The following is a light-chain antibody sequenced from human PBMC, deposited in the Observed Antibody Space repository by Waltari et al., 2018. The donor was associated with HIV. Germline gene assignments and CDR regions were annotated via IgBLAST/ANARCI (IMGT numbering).Light chain of an antibody. CDR3: GTWDSSLSAGV. CDR2: DSK. J-gene: IGLJ2*01. Sequence: QSVLTQPPSVSAAPGQKVTISCSGSSSNIGNHYVSWYQQLPGTAPKLLIYDSKKRPSGIPDRFSGSKSGTSATLGITGLQTGDEADYYCGTWDSSLSAGVFGGGTMLTVL. V-gene: IGLV1-51*01. CDR1: SSNIGNHY.